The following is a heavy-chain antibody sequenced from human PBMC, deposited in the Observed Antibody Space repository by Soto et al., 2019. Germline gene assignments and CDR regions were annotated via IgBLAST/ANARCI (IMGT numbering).Heavy chain of an antibody. CDR3: ARDQGYSSGCYDY. V-gene: IGHV4-59*01. Sequence: KTSETLSLTCTVSGGSISSYYWSWIRQPPGKGLEWIGYIYYSGSTNYNPSLKSRVTISVDTSKNQFSLKLSSVTAADTAVYYCARDQGYSSGCYDYWGQGTLVTVSS. D-gene: IGHD6-19*01. CDR1: GGSISSYY. J-gene: IGHJ4*02. CDR2: IYYSGST.